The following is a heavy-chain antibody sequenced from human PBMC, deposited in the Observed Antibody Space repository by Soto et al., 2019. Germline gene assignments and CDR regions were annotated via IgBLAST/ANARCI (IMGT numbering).Heavy chain of an antibody. CDR3: ARSRSLTRSYYYYGMDV. D-gene: IGHD3-9*01. V-gene: IGHV1-69*13. Sequence: SVKVSCKASGGTFSSYAISWVRQAPGQGLEWMGGIIPIFVTANYAQKFQGRVTITADESTSTAYMELSSLRSEDTAVYYCARSRSLTRSYYYYGMDVWGQGTTVTVSS. CDR2: IIPIFVTA. CDR1: GGTFSSYA. J-gene: IGHJ6*02.